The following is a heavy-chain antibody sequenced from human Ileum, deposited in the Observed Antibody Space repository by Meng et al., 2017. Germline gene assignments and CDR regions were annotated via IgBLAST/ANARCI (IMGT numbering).Heavy chain of an antibody. CDR1: GASMSFFSY. D-gene: IGHD4-23*01. CDR3: ARHGGYYQYF. J-gene: IGHJ4*02. CDR2: IYYLGID. V-gene: IGHV4-4*02. Sequence: EQLQGSGPGTGQVSATASLTCSVSGASMSFFSYWGWFRQPPGKGMEWIGQIYYLGIDYYKPSLKSRVTMSIDQSKSQFSLRLTSVSAADTAVYYCARHGGYYQYFWGQGTLVTVSS.